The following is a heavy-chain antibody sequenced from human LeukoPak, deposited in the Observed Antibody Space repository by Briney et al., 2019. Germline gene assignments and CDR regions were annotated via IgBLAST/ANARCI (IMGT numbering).Heavy chain of an antibody. D-gene: IGHD2-2*01. J-gene: IGHJ6*02. CDR1: GYTFTAYY. V-gene: IGHV1-2*02. Sequence: GASVKVSCKASGYTFTAYYIHWVRRAPGQGLEWMGWINPNSGGTESAQKSQGRVTMTRDTSISTAYMELSRLRSDDTAVYYCTRDHCTSINCYEYNYYGMDVWGQGTTVTVSS. CDR2: INPNSGGT. CDR3: TRDHCTSINCYEYNYYGMDV.